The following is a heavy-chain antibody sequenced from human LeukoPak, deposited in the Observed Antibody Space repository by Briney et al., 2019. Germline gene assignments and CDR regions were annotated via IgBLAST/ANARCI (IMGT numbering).Heavy chain of an antibody. CDR2: ISYDGSNK. CDR1: GFTFSSYA. V-gene: IGHV3-30*01. CDR3: ARENLAVPAAIPLNWFDP. J-gene: IGHJ5*02. Sequence: PGRSLRLSCAASGFTFSSYAMHWVRQAPGKGLEWVAVISYDGSNKYYADSVKGRFTISRDNSKNTLYLQMNSLRAEDTAVYYCARENLAVPAAIPLNWFDPWGQGTLVTVSS. D-gene: IGHD2-2*01.